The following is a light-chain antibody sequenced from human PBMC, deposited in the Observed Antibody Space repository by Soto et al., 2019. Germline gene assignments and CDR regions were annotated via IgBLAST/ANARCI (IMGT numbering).Light chain of an antibody. CDR2: SNT. Sequence: QSVLTQPPSASGTPGQTIAISCSGGSSNIGSHTVNWYQQLPATAPRLLIYSNTQRPSGVPHRFSGSKAGTSASLAITGLQAEDGGEYYSAAWDDSRSRVVFGGGTKL. J-gene: IGLJ2*01. CDR3: AAWDDSRSRVV. V-gene: IGLV1-44*01. CDR1: SSNIGSHT.